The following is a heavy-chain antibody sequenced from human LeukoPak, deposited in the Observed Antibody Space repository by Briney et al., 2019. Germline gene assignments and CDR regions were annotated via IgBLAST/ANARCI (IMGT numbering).Heavy chain of an antibody. D-gene: IGHD6-13*01. CDR2: IYYSGST. V-gene: IGHV4-39*07. CDR1: GGSISSSSYY. CDR3: ARVPPIAAAGSHYFDY. Sequence: PSETLSLTCTVSGGSISSSSYYWGWIRQPPGKGLEWIGSIYYSGSTYYNPSLKSRVTISVDTSKNQFSLKLSSVTAADTAVYYCARVPPIAAAGSHYFDYWGQGTLVTVSS. J-gene: IGHJ4*02.